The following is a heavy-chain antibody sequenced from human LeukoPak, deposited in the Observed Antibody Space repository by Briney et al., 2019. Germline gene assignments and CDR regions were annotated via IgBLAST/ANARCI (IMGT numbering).Heavy chain of an antibody. CDR2: ISYDGSNE. Sequence: PGGSLRLSCAASGFTFSNFGMHWVRQAPGKGLEWLAVISYDGSNEYHADSVKGRFTISRDNSKDTLFLQMNSLRAEDTAVYYCAKALDPYYDILTGYYTPPPFDYWGQGTLVTVSS. CDR3: AKALDPYYDILTGYYTPPPFDY. D-gene: IGHD3-9*01. J-gene: IGHJ4*02. CDR1: GFTFSNFG. V-gene: IGHV3-30*18.